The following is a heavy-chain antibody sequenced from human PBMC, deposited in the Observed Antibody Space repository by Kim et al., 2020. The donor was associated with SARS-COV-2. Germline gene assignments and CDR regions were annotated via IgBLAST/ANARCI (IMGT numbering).Heavy chain of an antibody. J-gene: IGHJ3*02. CDR3: AKCHQRLGNDAFNI. CDR1: GFTFDNYA. CDR2: IRSGGAIT. V-gene: IGHV3-23*01. Sequence: GGSLRLSCTASGFTFDNYAMSWVRQAPGKGLEWVSYIRSGGAITFYADSVKGRFTISRDNFRNTLSLQMDSLRAEDTAVFYCAKCHQRLGNDAFNIWGRGTTVIVSS.